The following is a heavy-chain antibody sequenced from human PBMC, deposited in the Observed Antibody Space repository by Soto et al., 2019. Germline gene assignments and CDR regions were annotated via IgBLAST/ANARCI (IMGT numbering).Heavy chain of an antibody. J-gene: IGHJ6*02. CDR3: ARDQLRENYYYYYYGMDV. V-gene: IGHV4-31*03. D-gene: IGHD1-26*01. CDR2: IYYSGST. Sequence: SETLSLTCTVSGGSLSSGGYYWSWIRQHPGKGLEWIGYIYYSGSTYYNPSLKSRVTISVDTSKNQFSLKLSSVTAAETAVYYCARDQLRENYYYYYYGMDVWGQGTTVTVSS. CDR1: GGSLSSGGYY.